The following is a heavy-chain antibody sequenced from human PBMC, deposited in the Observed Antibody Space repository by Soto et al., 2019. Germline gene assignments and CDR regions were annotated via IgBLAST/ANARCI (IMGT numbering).Heavy chain of an antibody. CDR2: ISGYNGNT. CDR3: AREGPARYYYYGMDV. Sequence: QVQLVQSRGEVKKPGASVKVSCKTSGYSFTTYGISWVRQAPGQGLEWMGWISGYNGNTNYAQNLQGRVTMSTDTSTSTAYKELRSLRADDTAVYYCAREGPARYYYYGMDVWGQGSTVTVSS. V-gene: IGHV1-18*01. J-gene: IGHJ6*02. CDR1: GYSFTTYG.